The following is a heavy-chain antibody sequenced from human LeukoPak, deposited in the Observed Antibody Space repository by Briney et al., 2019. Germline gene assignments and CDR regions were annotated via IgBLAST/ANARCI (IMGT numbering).Heavy chain of an antibody. V-gene: IGHV3-30*18. Sequence: TGRSLRLSCAASGFTFSTYGMHWVRQAPGKGLEWVAVISYDGSNKYYADSVKGRFTISRDNAKNSLSLQLNSLRDEDTAVYFCAKVIRGGYGMDVWGQGTTVTVSS. D-gene: IGHD3-10*01. CDR3: AKVIRGGYGMDV. CDR1: GFTFSTYG. CDR2: ISYDGSNK. J-gene: IGHJ6*02.